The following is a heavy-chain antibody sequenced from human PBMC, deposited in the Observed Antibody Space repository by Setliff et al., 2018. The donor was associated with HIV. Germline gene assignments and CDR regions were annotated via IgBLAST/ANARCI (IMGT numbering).Heavy chain of an antibody. D-gene: IGHD5-12*01. CDR1: GFTFSSYE. J-gene: IGHJ4*02. CDR3: ARVMIGYSGYDAFDY. Sequence: PGGSLRLSCVVSGFTFSSYEMIWVRQAPGKGLEWVSYISNIGTTIYYADSVKGRFTISRDNSKNTLYLQMNSLRAEDTAVYYCARVMIGYSGYDAFDYWGQGTLVTVSS. CDR2: ISNIGTTI. V-gene: IGHV3-48*03.